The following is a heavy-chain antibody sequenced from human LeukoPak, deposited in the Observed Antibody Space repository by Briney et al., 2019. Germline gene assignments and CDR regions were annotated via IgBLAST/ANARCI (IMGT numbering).Heavy chain of an antibody. CDR1: GYTLTELS. CDR2: FDPEDGET. J-gene: IGHJ4*02. CDR3: ATAGSKGGSYSRY. D-gene: IGHD1-26*01. V-gene: IGHV1-24*01. Sequence: GASVKVSCKVSGYTLTELSMHWVRQAPGKGLEWMGGFDPEDGETIYAQKFQGRVTMTEDTSTDTAYMEPSSLRSEDTAVYYCATAGSKGGSYSRYWGQGTLVTVSS.